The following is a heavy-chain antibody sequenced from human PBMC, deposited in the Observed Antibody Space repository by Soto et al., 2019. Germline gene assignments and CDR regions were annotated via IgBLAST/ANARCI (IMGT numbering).Heavy chain of an antibody. V-gene: IGHV4-59*01. J-gene: IGHJ5*02. Sequence: SETLSLTCSISGVSMSSYYWSWIRQPPGKGLEWIGNIYYTGLTNYNPSLKSRVTISLDRSKTQFSLKLSSATAADTAAYFCARSSVLTWFDPWGPGTLVTVSS. CDR1: GVSMSSYY. CDR2: IYYTGLT. CDR3: ARSSVLTWFDP.